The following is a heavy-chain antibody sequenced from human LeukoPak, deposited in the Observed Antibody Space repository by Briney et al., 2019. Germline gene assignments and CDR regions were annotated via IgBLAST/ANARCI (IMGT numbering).Heavy chain of an antibody. V-gene: IGHV4-39*01. Sequence: PSETLSLTCTVSGGSISSYCWGWIRQPPGKGLEWIGSIYYSGNTYYNPSLKSRVTISVDTSKNQFSLKLSSLTAADTAVYYCARVVPPAKIFDYWGQGTLVTVSS. CDR2: IYYSGNT. CDR3: ARVVPPAKIFDY. J-gene: IGHJ4*02. D-gene: IGHD2-2*01. CDR1: GGSISSYC.